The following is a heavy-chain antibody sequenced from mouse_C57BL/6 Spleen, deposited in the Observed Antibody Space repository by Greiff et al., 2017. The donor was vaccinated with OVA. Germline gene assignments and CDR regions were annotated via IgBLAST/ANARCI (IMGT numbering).Heavy chain of an antibody. CDR2: FHPYNDDT. Sequence: VMLVESGAELVKPGASVKMSCKASGYTFTTYPIEWMKQNHGKSLEWIGNFHPYNDDTKYNEKFKGKATLTVEKSSSTVYLELSRLTSDDSAVYYCARRGYDYDGGYYFDYWGQGTTLTVSS. D-gene: IGHD2-4*01. CDR3: ARRGYDYDGGYYFDY. V-gene: IGHV1-47*01. J-gene: IGHJ2*01. CDR1: GYTFTTYP.